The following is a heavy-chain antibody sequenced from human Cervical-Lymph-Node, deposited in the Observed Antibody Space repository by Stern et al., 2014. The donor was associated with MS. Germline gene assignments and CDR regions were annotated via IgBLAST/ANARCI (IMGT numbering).Heavy chain of an antibody. CDR1: GGTFSSYA. D-gene: IGHD5-24*01. CDR3: AREGDGYNDGDY. V-gene: IGHV1-69*01. Sequence: VQLVQSGAEVKKPGSSVKVSCKASGGTFSSYAISWVRQAPGQGLEWMGGIIPIFGDANYEQKFQGRVTLTADDSTSTAYMELSSLRSEDTAVYYCAREGDGYNDGDYWGQGTLVTVSS. J-gene: IGHJ4*02. CDR2: IIPIFGDA.